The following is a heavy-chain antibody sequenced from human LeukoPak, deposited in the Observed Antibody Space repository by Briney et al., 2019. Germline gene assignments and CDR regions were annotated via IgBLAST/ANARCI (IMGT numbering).Heavy chain of an antibody. Sequence: GASVKVSCKASGYNFIIYGISWVRQAPGHGLEWRGWINTYNENTNYAQKLQGRVTMTTDTSTSTAYMELRSLRSDDTAVYYCARGEPTEYYYMDVWGKGTPVTVSS. CDR1: GYNFIIYG. V-gene: IGHV1-18*01. CDR2: INTYNENT. D-gene: IGHD1-14*01. CDR3: ARGEPTEYYYMDV. J-gene: IGHJ6*03.